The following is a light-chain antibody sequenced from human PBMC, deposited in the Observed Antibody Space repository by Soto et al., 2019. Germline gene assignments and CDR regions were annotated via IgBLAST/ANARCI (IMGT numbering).Light chain of an antibody. J-gene: IGKJ1*01. Sequence: DIQLTQSPNSLYASVGDRVTITCRASQSISSYLNWYQQKPGKAPKLLIYAASSLQSGVPSRFSGSGSGTDFTLTISSLQPEDFATYYCQQSYSTPRTFGQGTKVDIK. CDR1: QSISSY. CDR3: QQSYSTPRT. CDR2: AAS. V-gene: IGKV1-39*01.